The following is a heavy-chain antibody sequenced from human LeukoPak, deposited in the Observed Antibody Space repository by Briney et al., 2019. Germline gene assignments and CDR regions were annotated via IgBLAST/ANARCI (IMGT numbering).Heavy chain of an antibody. CDR1: GFTFSNYG. Sequence: GGSLRLSCAASGFTFSNYGIHWVRQAPGKGLEWVTFMQYDGSDKFYADSVKGRFTISRDNSKNTVYLQMNSLRTEDTAVYFCAKSGIAVAGVPNWFDPWGQGTLVTVSS. V-gene: IGHV3-30*02. D-gene: IGHD6-19*01. CDR3: AKSGIAVAGVPNWFDP. J-gene: IGHJ5*02. CDR2: MQYDGSDK.